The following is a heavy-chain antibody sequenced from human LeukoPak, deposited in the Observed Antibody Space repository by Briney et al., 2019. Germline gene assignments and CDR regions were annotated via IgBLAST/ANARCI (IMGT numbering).Heavy chain of an antibody. CDR3: ARPRSSSGWDGDFDY. Sequence: SETLSLTCTVSGGSISNYYWSWIRQPAGKGLEWIGRIYSSGSTNYNPSLKSRVTMSVETSKNQFSLKLGSVTAADTAMYYCARPRSSSGWDGDFDYWGQGSLVTVSS. CDR1: GGSISNYY. V-gene: IGHV4-4*07. D-gene: IGHD6-19*01. CDR2: IYSSGST. J-gene: IGHJ4*02.